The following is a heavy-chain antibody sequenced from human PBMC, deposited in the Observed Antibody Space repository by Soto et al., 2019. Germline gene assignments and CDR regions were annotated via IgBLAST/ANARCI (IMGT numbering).Heavy chain of an antibody. J-gene: IGHJ6*02. Sequence: GASVKVSCKASGYTFTRYCISWVRQAPGQGLEWMGWISAYNGNTNYAQKLQGRVTMTTDTSTSTAYMELRSLRPDDTAVYYCARDPTYYDFWSGLPNYYYYGMDVWGQGTTVTVSS. CDR1: GYTFTRYC. CDR2: ISAYNGNT. D-gene: IGHD3-3*01. CDR3: ARDPTYYDFWSGLPNYYYYGMDV. V-gene: IGHV1-18*04.